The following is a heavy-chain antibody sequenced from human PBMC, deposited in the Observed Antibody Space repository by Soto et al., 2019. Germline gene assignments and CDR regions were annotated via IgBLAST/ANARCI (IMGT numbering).Heavy chain of an antibody. CDR1: GGSISSYY. V-gene: IGHV4-4*07. Sequence: TSETLSLTCTVSGGSISSYYWSWIRQPAGKGLEWIGRIYTSGSTNYNPSLKSRVTMSVDTSKNQFSLKLSSVTAADTAVYYCARDRGSSWPPYYGMDVWGQGTTVTVSS. CDR2: IYTSGST. D-gene: IGHD6-13*01. J-gene: IGHJ6*02. CDR3: ARDRGSSWPPYYGMDV.